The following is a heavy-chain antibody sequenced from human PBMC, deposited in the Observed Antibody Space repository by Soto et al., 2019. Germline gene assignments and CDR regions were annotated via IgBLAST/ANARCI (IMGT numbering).Heavy chain of an antibody. CDR1: GFTFSSYA. Sequence: DVQLLESGGGRVQPGGSLRLSCVASGFTFSSYAMPWVRQAPGKGLEWVSTITSGSGSTFYANFVEGRFTVSRDDSKDMLYLQTSSLRAGDTAIYYCAKDSWGTVTGSFDIWGQGTVVTVSS. CDR2: ITSGSGST. J-gene: IGHJ3*02. D-gene: IGHD4-17*01. CDR3: AKDSWGTVTGSFDI. V-gene: IGHV3-23*01.